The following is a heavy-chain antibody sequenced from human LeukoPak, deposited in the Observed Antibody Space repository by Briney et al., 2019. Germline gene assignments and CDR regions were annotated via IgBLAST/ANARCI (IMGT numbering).Heavy chain of an antibody. D-gene: IGHD6-6*01. CDR2: ISASGGST. J-gene: IGHJ4*02. CDR3: AKSANVYSSSSVNEFDY. CDR1: GFTFSSYS. V-gene: IGHV3-23*01. Sequence: RPGGSLRLSCAASGFTFSSYSMNWVRQAPGKGLEWVSAISASGGSTHNADSVKGRFTISRDNSKNTLYLQMNSLRAEDTAIYYCAKSANVYSSSSVNEFDYWGQGTLVTVSS.